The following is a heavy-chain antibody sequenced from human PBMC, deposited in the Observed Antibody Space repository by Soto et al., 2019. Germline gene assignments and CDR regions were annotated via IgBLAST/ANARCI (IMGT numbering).Heavy chain of an antibody. CDR3: ATTLGYCSSTSCYTYYYYYYMDV. CDR2: SSGSGGST. CDR1: GFTFSSYA. J-gene: IGHJ6*03. V-gene: IGHV3-23*01. Sequence: EVQLLESGGGLLQPGGSLRLSCAASGFTFSSYAMSWVRQAPGKGLEWVSASSGSGGSTYYADSVKGRFTISRDNSKNTLYLQMNSLRAEDTAVYYCATTLGYCSSTSCYTYYYYYYMDVWGKGTTVTVSS. D-gene: IGHD2-2*01.